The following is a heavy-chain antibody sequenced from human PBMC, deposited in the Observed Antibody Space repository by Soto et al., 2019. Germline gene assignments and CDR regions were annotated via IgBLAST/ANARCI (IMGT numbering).Heavy chain of an antibody. CDR2: IYYSGST. CDR1: GGSISSYY. V-gene: IGHV4-59*08. D-gene: IGHD3-9*01. Sequence: PSETLSLTCTVSGGSISSYYWSWIRQPPGKGLEWIGYIYYSGSTNYNPSLKSRVTISVDTSKNQFSLKLSSVTAADTAVYYCARHVKDYDILTGYQIRNHFDYWGQGTLVTVSS. J-gene: IGHJ4*02. CDR3: ARHVKDYDILTGYQIRNHFDY.